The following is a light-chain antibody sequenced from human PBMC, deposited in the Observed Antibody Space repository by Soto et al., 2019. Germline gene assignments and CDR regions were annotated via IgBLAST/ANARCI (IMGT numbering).Light chain of an antibody. CDR1: QSVSSY. Sequence: EIVLTQSPATLSLSPGERATFSCRASQSVSSYLAWYQQKPGQAPWLLIYDASTRATGIAARFSGSGSRTDFTLTISSLEPEDFAVYYCQQHNNWPPSITFGQGTRLEIK. J-gene: IGKJ5*01. V-gene: IGKV3-11*01. CDR3: QQHNNWPPSIT. CDR2: DAS.